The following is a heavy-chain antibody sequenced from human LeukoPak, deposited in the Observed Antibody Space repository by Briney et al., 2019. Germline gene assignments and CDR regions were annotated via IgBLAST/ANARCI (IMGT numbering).Heavy chain of an antibody. J-gene: IGHJ4*02. CDR3: TTEGWVTIIVCDFYY. Sequence: GGSLRLSCAASGFTFSNAWRSWVCQAPGQGLEWVGRIKSKTDGGTTDYAAPVKGRFTILRDESKNKLFLQMNSLKTEDTAVYYCTTEGWVTIIVCDFYYWGQGTLVTVSS. V-gene: IGHV3-15*01. D-gene: IGHD3-22*01. CDR1: GFTFSNAW. CDR2: IKSKTDGGTT.